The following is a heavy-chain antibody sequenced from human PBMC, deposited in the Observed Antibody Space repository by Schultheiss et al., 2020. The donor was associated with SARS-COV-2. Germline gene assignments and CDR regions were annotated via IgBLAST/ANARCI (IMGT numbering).Heavy chain of an antibody. CDR3: ARHIHQGYYFDY. Sequence: GSLRLSCAASGFTFDDYAMHWVRQAPGKGLEWIGYIYTSGSTNYNPSLKSRVTMSVDTSKNQFSLKLSSVTAADTAVYYCARHIHQGYYFDYWGQGTLVTVSS. D-gene: IGHD2-2*01. V-gene: IGHV4-59*08. CDR2: IYTSGST. CDR1: GFTFDDYA. J-gene: IGHJ4*02.